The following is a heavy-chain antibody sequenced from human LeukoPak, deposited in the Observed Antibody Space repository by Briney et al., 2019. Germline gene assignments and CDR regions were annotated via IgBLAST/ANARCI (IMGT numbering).Heavy chain of an antibody. CDR2: IYYSGST. CDR1: GGSISSYY. Sequence: PSETLSLTCTVSGGSISSYYWSWIRQPPGKGLEWIGYIYYSGSTNYNPSLKSRVTISVDTSKNQFSLKLSSVTAADTAVYYCARGITMVRGVSGHFDYWGQGTLVTVSS. J-gene: IGHJ4*02. D-gene: IGHD3-10*01. V-gene: IGHV4-59*08. CDR3: ARGITMVRGVSGHFDY.